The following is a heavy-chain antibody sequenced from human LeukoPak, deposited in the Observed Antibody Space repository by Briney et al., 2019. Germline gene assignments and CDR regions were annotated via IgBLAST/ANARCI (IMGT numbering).Heavy chain of an antibody. CDR1: GGSITNYY. CDR3: ARDSGFVDY. J-gene: IGHJ4*02. Sequence: SETLSLTCTVSGGSITNYYWSWIRQPPGKGLEWIGYISYSGSTNYSPSLKSRVTISGDTSKNQFSLKLNSVTAADTAVYYCARDSGFVDYWGQGILVTVSS. V-gene: IGHV4-59*01. CDR2: ISYSGST. D-gene: IGHD6-19*01.